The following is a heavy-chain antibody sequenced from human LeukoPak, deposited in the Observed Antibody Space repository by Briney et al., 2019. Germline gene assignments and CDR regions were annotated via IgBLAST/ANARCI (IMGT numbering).Heavy chain of an antibody. CDR3: ARDHRYAFDN. V-gene: IGHV3-48*01. J-gene: IGHJ4*01. Sequence: GGSLRLSCAASGFNFIDYSMNWVRQAPGKRLEWISYIGISSGNTKYADSAKGRFTISRDKARNSLYLQMNSLRVEDTAVYYCARDHRYAFDNWGHGTLVTVSS. CDR2: IGISSGNT. CDR1: GFNFIDYS. D-gene: IGHD5-12*01.